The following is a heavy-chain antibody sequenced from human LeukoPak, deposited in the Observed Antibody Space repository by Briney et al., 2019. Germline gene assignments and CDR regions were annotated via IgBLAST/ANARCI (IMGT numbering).Heavy chain of an antibody. J-gene: IGHJ4*02. V-gene: IGHV3-66*01. CDR3: ARSGFSYFFDY. CDR1: GFTVSSNY. CDR2: IYSGGST. Sequence: GGSLRLSCAASGFTVSSNYMSWVRQAPGKGLEWASVIYSGGSTYYADSVKGRFTISRDNSKNTLYLQMNSLRAEDTAVYYCARSGFSYFFDYWGQGTLVTVSS. D-gene: IGHD3-10*01.